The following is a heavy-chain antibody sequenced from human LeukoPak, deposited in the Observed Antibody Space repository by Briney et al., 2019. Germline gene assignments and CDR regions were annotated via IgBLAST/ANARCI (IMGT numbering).Heavy chain of an antibody. CDR1: GFTFSSYA. CDR2: ISGSGGST. J-gene: IGHJ6*03. CDR3: ARGGPPRYSYYYMDV. D-gene: IGHD3-9*01. Sequence: PGGSLRLSCAASGFTFSSYAMSWVRQAPGKGLEWVSAISGSGGSTYYADSVKGRFTISRDNSKNTLYLQMNSLRAEDTVVFYCARGGPPRYSYYYMDVWGKGTTVTVSS. V-gene: IGHV3-23*01.